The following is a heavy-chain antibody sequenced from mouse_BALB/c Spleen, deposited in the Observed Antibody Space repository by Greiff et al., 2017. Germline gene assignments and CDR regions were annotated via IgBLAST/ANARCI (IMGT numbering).Heavy chain of an antibody. CDR3: ARRRRNNARDY. J-gene: IGHJ4*01. V-gene: IGHV14-3*02. CDR1: GFNFNDSY. CDR2: IDPANGNT. Sequence: VQLKESGAELVKPGASVKLSCTASGFNFNDSYMHWVKQRPEQGLEWIGWIDPANGNTNYDPKFQGKATITADTSSNTAYLQLSSLTSEDTAVYYCARRRRNNARDYWGQGTSVTVSS.